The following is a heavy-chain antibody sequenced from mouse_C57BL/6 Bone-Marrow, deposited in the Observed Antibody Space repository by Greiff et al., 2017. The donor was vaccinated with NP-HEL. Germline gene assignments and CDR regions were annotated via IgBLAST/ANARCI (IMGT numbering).Heavy chain of an antibody. V-gene: IGHV14-4*01. J-gene: IGHJ4*01. CDR2: IDPENGDT. CDR1: GFNIKDDY. D-gene: IGHD1-1*01. Sequence: DVKLQESGAELVRPGASVKLSCTASGFNIKDDYMHWVKQRPEQGLEWIGWIDPENGDTEYASKFQGKATITADTSSNTAYLQLSSLTSEDTAVYYCTDYYGSSLYAMDYWGQGTSVTVSS. CDR3: TDYYGSSLYAMDY.